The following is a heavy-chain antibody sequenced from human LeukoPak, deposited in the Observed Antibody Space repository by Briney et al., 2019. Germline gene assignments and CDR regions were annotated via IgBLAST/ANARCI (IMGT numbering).Heavy chain of an antibody. CDR2: IYSGGST. V-gene: IGHV3-53*01. CDR1: GFTVSSDC. D-gene: IGHD6-19*01. J-gene: IGHJ4*02. Sequence: GGSLRLSCAASGFTVSSDCMSWVRQAPGKGLEWVSVIYSGGSTYYADSVKGRFTISRDNSKNTLYLQMNSLRAEDTAVYYCASSPAGYSSGSLDYWGQGTLVTVSS. CDR3: ASSPAGYSSGSLDY.